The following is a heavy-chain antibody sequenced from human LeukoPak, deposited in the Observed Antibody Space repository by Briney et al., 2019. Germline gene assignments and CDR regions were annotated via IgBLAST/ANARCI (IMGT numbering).Heavy chain of an antibody. J-gene: IGHJ4*02. CDR1: GGSISSSSYY. CDR3: ARYPVVDY. Sequence: PSETLSLTCTVSGGSISSSSYYWGWIRQPPGKGLEWIGSIYYSGSNYYNPSLKSRGTISVDTSKNQFSLKLSSVTAADTAVYYCARYPVVDYWGQGTLVTVSS. CDR2: IYYSGSN. V-gene: IGHV4-39*01. D-gene: IGHD6-19*01.